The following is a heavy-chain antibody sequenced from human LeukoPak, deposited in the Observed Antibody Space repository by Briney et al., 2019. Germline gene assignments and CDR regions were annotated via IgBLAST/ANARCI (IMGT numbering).Heavy chain of an antibody. CDR3: TKLRGASWDLLAFDY. Sequence: GGSLRLSCVASGFTFSGNAMSRVRQTTGQGLEWVLAISGGGDGTYYADSVKGRFTISRDNSKNTLYLQMNSLRAEDTAIYYCTKLRGASWDLLAFDYWGQGALVTVSS. CDR1: GFTFSGNA. CDR2: ISGGGDGT. J-gene: IGHJ4*02. D-gene: IGHD1-26*01. V-gene: IGHV3-23*01.